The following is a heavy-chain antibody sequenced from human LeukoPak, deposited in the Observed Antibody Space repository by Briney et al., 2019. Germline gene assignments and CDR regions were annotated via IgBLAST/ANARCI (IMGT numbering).Heavy chain of an antibody. Sequence: PGGSLRLSCAGPGFTFSNAWMTWVRQAPGKGLEWVSYISSSGSTIYYADSVKGRFTISRDNAKNSLYLQMNSLRAEDTAVYYCARDGSGSYYIVDYWGQGTLVTVSS. J-gene: IGHJ4*02. V-gene: IGHV3-48*04. CDR2: ISSSGSTI. CDR1: GFTFSNAW. CDR3: ARDGSGSYYIVDY. D-gene: IGHD3-10*01.